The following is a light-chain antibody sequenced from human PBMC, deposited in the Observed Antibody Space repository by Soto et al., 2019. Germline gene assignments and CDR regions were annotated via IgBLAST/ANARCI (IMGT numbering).Light chain of an antibody. Sequence: DIQMTQSPSSLSASVGDRVTITCRASETIRSFLSWYQQKPGEAPKLLIYSASTLHSGVPSRFSGSGSGTDFTLSISSLQPEDYATYYCQQSYSRLPTFGQGTKVDIK. CDR2: SAS. CDR3: QQSYSRLPT. V-gene: IGKV1-39*01. J-gene: IGKJ1*01. CDR1: ETIRSF.